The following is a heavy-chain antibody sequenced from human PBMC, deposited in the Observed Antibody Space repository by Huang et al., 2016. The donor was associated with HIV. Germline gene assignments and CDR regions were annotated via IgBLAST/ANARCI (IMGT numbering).Heavy chain of an antibody. V-gene: IGHV4-39*01. CDR2: VYHSGIT. CDR1: GDFISSTTYY. Sequence: QLQLQESGPGQVKPSETLSLTCTVSGDFISSTTYYWGWIRQSPGKGLEWVGSVYHSGITNYNPSLKSRVTLSVDTSRNQFSRRLNSVTAADTAVYYCASQHIGAAATWFWGRGTQVAVSS. J-gene: IGHJ4*02. D-gene: IGHD6-13*01. CDR3: ASQHIGAAATWF.